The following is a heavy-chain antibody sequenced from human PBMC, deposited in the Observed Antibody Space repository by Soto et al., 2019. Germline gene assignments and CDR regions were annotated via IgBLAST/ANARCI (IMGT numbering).Heavy chain of an antibody. CDR1: GFTFSGSA. CDR2: IRSKANSYAT. D-gene: IGHD4-4*01. V-gene: IGHV3-73*01. Sequence: EVQLVESGGGLVQPGGSLKLSCAASGFTFSGSAMHWVRQASGKGLEWVGRIRSKANSYATAYAASVKGRFTISRDDSKNTAYLQMNSLKTEDTAVYYCTRLSGTVTTRNYWGQGTLVTVSS. CDR3: TRLSGTVTTRNY. J-gene: IGHJ4*02.